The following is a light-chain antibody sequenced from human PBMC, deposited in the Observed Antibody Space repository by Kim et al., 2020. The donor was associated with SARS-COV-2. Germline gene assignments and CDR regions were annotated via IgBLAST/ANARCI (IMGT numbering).Light chain of an antibody. V-gene: IGLV3-1*01. CDR1: KLGDKY. J-gene: IGLJ2*01. Sequence: YELTQPPSVSVSPGQTASITCSGDKLGDKYACWYQQKPGQSPVLVIYQDSKRPSGIPERFSGSNSGNTATLTISGTQAMDEADYYCQAWDSSIFVVFGGGTQLTVL. CDR2: QDS. CDR3: QAWDSSIFVV.